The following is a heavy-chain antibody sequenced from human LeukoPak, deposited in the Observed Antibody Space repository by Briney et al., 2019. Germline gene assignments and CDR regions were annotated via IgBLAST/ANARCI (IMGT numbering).Heavy chain of an antibody. Sequence: GASVKVSCTASGYTFTSYAMHWVRQAPGQRLEWMGWINAGNGNTKYSQKFQGRVTIARDTSASTAYMELSSLRSEDTAVYYCARDMVLRYFDWLSHDAFDIWGQGTMVTVSS. J-gene: IGHJ3*02. CDR3: ARDMVLRYFDWLSHDAFDI. CDR1: GYTFTSYA. CDR2: INAGNGNT. D-gene: IGHD3-9*01. V-gene: IGHV1-3*01.